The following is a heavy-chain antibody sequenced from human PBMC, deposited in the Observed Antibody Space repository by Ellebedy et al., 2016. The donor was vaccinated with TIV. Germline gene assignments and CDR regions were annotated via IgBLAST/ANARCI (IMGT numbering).Heavy chain of an antibody. V-gene: IGHV3-30*03. D-gene: IGHD6-13*01. Sequence: GGSLRLSCAASGFTFSSYGMHWVRQAPGKGLEWVAVISYDGTNKYYADSVKGRFTISRDNSKNTLYLQMNSLRAEDTAVYYCASLIAAAGTAYWGQGTLVTVSS. J-gene: IGHJ4*02. CDR2: ISYDGTNK. CDR1: GFTFSSYG. CDR3: ASLIAAAGTAY.